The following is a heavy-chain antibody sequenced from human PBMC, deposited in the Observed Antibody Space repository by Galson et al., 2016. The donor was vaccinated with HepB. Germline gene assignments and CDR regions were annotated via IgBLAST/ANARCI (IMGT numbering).Heavy chain of an antibody. D-gene: IGHD6-13*01. Sequence: ETLSLTCAVYGGSFRGYYWNWIRQPPGKGLEWIGYVFDSGRANYNPSLKSRATISVDTSSNQFSLKLSFVTAADTAMYYCAREYTSSWSATYYYGMAVWGQGTTVTVSS. J-gene: IGHJ6*02. CDR1: GGSFRGYY. CDR2: VFDSGRA. V-gene: IGHV4-59*01. CDR3: AREYTSSWSATYYYGMAV.